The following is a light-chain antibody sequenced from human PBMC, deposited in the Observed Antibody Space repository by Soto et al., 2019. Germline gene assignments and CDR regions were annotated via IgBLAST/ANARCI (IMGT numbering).Light chain of an antibody. CDR2: AAS. CDR1: QGIRSD. Sequence: DIQMTQSPSSLSASAGDRVTITCRASQGIRSDLGWYQQKPGKDPKRLIYAASSLQSGVPSRFSGSGSGTEFTLTISSLQPEDFATYYCLQNNSYPWTFGQGTKVEIK. CDR3: LQNNSYPWT. V-gene: IGKV1-17*01. J-gene: IGKJ1*01.